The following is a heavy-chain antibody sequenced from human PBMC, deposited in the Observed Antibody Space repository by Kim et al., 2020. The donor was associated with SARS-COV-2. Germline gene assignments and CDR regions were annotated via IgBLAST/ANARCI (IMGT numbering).Heavy chain of an antibody. CDR3: ATGRITMVRGVISNNWFDP. J-gene: IGHJ5*02. CDR1: GYTLTELS. D-gene: IGHD3-10*01. CDR2: FDPEDGGT. V-gene: IGHV1-24*01. Sequence: ASVKVSCKVSGYTLTELSMHWVRQAPGKGLEWMGGFDPEDGGTIYAQKFQGRVTMTEDTSTDTAYMELSSLRSEDTAVYYCATGRITMVRGVISNNWFDPWGQGTLVAVSS.